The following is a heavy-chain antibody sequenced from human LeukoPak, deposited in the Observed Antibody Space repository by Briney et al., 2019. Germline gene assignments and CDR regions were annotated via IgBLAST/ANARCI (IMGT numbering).Heavy chain of an antibody. CDR1: GFTFRRYG. J-gene: IGHJ4*02. Sequence: SGGSLRLSCAPSGFTFRRYGMHGLPQGPGRRLEGVVFISFDESEQYYAASVKGRHTVSTDISKNTLHLAMNSLRADDTAIYYCARSQIQFCSSPSCYEFDSWGQGTLVTVSS. V-gene: IGHV3-30*19. CDR2: ISFDESEQ. D-gene: IGHD2-2*01. CDR3: ARSQIQFCSSPSCYEFDS.